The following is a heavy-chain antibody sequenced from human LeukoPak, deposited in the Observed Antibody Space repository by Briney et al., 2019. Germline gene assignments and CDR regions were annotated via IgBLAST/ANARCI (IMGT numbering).Heavy chain of an antibody. J-gene: IGHJ4*02. Sequence: GGSLRLSCVASGFTFSAYSLNWVRQAPGRGLEWLSSISTSGSYMYYADSLKGRFTISRDNAKDTLFLEMSSLRAEDTAMYYCARDRGGTGWFTFDYWGQGTLVTVSS. CDR1: GFTFSAYS. V-gene: IGHV3-21*01. D-gene: IGHD6-19*01. CDR3: ARDRGGTGWFTFDY. CDR2: ISTSGSYM.